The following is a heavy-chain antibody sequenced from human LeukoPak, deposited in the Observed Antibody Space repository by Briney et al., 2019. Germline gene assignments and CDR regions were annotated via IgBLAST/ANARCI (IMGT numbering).Heavy chain of an antibody. V-gene: IGHV1-2*02. J-gene: IGHJ4*02. D-gene: IGHD6-19*01. Sequence: ASVKVSCKASGYTFTGQFIHWLRQAPGQGLEWMGWIDPPSGVPHYAQKFQDTVTLTRDTSIGTAYMEVHRLQSDDTAVYYCARSGFSTGFYLDFSGQGTLISVSS. CDR2: IDPPSGVP. CDR1: GYTFTGQF. CDR3: ARSGFSTGFYLDF.